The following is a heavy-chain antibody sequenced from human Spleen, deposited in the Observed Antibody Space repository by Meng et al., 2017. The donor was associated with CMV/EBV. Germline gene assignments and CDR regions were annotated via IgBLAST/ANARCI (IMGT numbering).Heavy chain of an antibody. D-gene: IGHD2/OR15-2a*01. CDR2: MHHNGNT. V-gene: IGHV4-4*02. CDR1: AGSVRGSPW. J-gene: IGHJ4*02. CDR3: AALTNSFYYFDS. Sequence: CPVSAGSVRGSPWWSWVRQPPGKGLEWIGEMHHNGNTNYSPSLKSRVNISLDKSKNQFSLALNSVTAADTAIYYCAALTNSFYYFDSWGQGTLVTVSS.